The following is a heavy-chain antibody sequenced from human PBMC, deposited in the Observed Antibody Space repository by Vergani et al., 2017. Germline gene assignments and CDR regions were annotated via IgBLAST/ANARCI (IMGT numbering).Heavy chain of an antibody. CDR2: ISSGGGDI. CDR3: ATPQTVTTGGMEV. D-gene: IGHD4-17*01. Sequence: EVQLLESGGGLVQPGGSRRLSCAGAGFTFDTYTMAYVRQAPGKGLEWVATISSGGGDIFYADSVKGRFTISRDNSKNTLFLQMNSLKDEDTAVYYCATPQTVTTGGMEVWGQGTTVIGSS. CDR1: GFTFDTYT. J-gene: IGHJ6*02. V-gene: IGHV3-23*01.